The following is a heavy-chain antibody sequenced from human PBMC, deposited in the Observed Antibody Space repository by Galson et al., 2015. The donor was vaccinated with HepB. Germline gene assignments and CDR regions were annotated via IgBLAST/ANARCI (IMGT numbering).Heavy chain of an antibody. J-gene: IGHJ6*02. CDR3: AKDLEEYGLEDYYYGMDV. CDR2: ISYDGSNK. V-gene: IGHV3-30*18. CDR1: GFTFSSYG. Sequence: SLRLSCAASGFTFSSYGMHWVRQAPGKGLEWVAVISYDGSNKYYADSVKGRFTISRDNSKNTLYLQMNSLRAEDTAVYYCAKDLEEYGLEDYYYGMDVWGQGTTVTVSS. D-gene: IGHD2-8*02.